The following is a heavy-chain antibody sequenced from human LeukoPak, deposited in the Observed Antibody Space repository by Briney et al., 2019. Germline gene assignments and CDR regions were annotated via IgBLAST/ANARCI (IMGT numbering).Heavy chain of an antibody. D-gene: IGHD3-22*01. CDR2: IYYSGST. J-gene: IGHJ4*02. CDR1: GGSISSSSYY. CDR3: ARGGDYYDIDY. Sequence: PSETLSLTCTVSGGSISSSSYYWGWIRQPPGKGLEWIGSIYYSGSTYYNPSRKSRVTISVDTSKNQFSLKLSSVTAADTAVYYCARGGDYYDIDYWGQGTLVTVSS. V-gene: IGHV4-39*07.